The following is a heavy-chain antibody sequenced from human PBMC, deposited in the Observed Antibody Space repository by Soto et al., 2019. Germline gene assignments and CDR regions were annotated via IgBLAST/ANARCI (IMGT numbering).Heavy chain of an antibody. CDR1: GFTFSSYA. V-gene: IGHV3-23*01. Sequence: EVQLLESGGGLVQPGGSLRLSCVASGFTFSSYAMSWVRQAPGKGLECVSGISASGGSTWYADSVKGRFTISRDNSKNTLYLQINSLEADDTAVYYCAKDFLGQLPGAFDIWGQGTMVTVSS. J-gene: IGHJ3*02. CDR2: ISASGGST. D-gene: IGHD2-2*01. CDR3: AKDFLGQLPGAFDI.